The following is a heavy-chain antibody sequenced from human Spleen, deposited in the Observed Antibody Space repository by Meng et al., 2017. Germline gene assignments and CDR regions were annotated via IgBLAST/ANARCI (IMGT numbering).Heavy chain of an antibody. CDR1: GGSFSDYY. J-gene: IGHJ4*02. CDR3: ARGPTTMAHDFDY. V-gene: IGHV4-34*01. D-gene: IGHD4-11*01. Sequence: QVLLQEGAAGLLKLSEPPPLPCVVSGGSFSDYYWSWIRQPPGKGLEWIGEINHSGSTNYNPSLESRATISVDTSQNNLSLKLSSVTAADSAVYYCARGPTTMAHDFDYWGQGTLVTVSS. CDR2: INHSGST.